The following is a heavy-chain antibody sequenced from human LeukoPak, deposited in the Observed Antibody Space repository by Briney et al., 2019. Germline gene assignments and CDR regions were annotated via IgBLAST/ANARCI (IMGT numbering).Heavy chain of an antibody. Sequence: PSETLSLTCAVSGYSISSGYYWGWIRQPPGKGLEWIGSIYHSGSTYYNPSLKSRVTISVDTSKNQFSLKLSSVTAADTAVYYCARGVSSIWNYFWFDPWGQGTLVTVSS. CDR2: IYHSGST. CDR3: ARGVSSIWNYFWFDP. D-gene: IGHD1-7*01. CDR1: GYSISSGYY. J-gene: IGHJ5*02. V-gene: IGHV4-38-2*01.